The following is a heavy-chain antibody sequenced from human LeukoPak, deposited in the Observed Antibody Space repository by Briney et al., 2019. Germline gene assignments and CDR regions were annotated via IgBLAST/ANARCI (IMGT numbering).Heavy chain of an antibody. CDR3: AKDLDLLWFGELLGGDY. CDR1: GFTFSDYY. CDR2: ISGSGGST. Sequence: PGGSLRLSCAASGFTFSDYYMSWVRQAPGKGLEWVSTISGSGGSTYYADSVKGRFTISRDNSKNTLYLQMNSLRAEDTAVYYCAKDLDLLWFGELLGGDYWGQGTLVTVSS. D-gene: IGHD3-10*01. J-gene: IGHJ4*02. V-gene: IGHV3-23*01.